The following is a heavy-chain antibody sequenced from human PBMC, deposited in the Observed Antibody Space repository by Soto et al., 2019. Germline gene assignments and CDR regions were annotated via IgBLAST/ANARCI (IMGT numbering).Heavy chain of an antibody. J-gene: IGHJ3*02. CDR2: IKSKTDGGTT. Sequence: EVQLVESGGGLVKPGGSLRLSCAASGFTFSNAWMNWVRQAPGKGLEWVGRIKSKTDGGTTDYAAPVKGRFTISRDDSKNTLYLQMNSLKTEDTAVYYCTTAAGHYYGSGLAVETDAFDIWGQGTMVTVSS. D-gene: IGHD3-10*01. CDR3: TTAAGHYYGSGLAVETDAFDI. V-gene: IGHV3-15*07. CDR1: GFTFSNAW.